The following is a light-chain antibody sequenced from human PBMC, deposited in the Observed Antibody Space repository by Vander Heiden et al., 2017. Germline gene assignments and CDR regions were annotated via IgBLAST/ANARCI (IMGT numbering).Light chain of an antibody. CDR2: QDR. CDR1: KLANKY. V-gene: IGLV3-1*01. Sequence: SYELTQPPSVSVSPGQTVRITCSGDKLANKYVCWYQQKSGQSPVLIIYQDRERPSGIPERFAGSNSVNTATPTIRGTQAMDEADYYCQAWDSSTVVFGGGTKLTV. J-gene: IGLJ2*01. CDR3: QAWDSSTVV.